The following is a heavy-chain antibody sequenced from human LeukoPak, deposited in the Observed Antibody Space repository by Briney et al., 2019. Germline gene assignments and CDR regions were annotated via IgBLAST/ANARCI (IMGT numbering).Heavy chain of an antibody. CDR1: GFNFTNFW. J-gene: IGHJ4*02. CDR2: IYPKDSTT. CDR3: ARPATEDYYYDSSGYYFDY. D-gene: IGHD3-22*01. V-gene: IGHV5-51*01. Sequence: GESLKISCHASGFNFTNFWIAWVRQMPGKGLEWMGVIYPKDSTTKYNPSVQGQVTMSVDQSSRTAYLQWDSLKASDTAMYYCARPATEDYYYDSSGYYFDYWGQGTLVTVSS.